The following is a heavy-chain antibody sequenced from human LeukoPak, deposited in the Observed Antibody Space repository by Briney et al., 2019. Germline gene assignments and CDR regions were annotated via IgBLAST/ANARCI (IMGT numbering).Heavy chain of an antibody. CDR2: INHSGST. CDR3: ARHRRYSSFDY. V-gene: IGHV4-39*01. J-gene: IGHJ4*02. CDR1: GVSISSSSYY. Sequence: PSETLSLTCTVSGVSISSSSYYWGWIRQPPGKGLEWIGEINHSGSTNYNPSLKSRVTISVDTSKNQFSLKLSSVTAADTAVYYCARHRRYSSFDYWGQGTLVTVSS. D-gene: IGHD6-19*01.